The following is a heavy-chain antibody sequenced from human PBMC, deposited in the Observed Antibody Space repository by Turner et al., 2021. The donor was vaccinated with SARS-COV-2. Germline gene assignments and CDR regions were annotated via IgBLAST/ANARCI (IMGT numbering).Heavy chain of an antibody. J-gene: IGHJ4*02. Sequence: QVQLVQSGAEVKKPGSSVKVSCKASGGTFSSYAISGVLQAPGQGLGWMGVIIPIFGTANYAQKYQGRVTITADESTSTAYMELSSLRSEDTAVYYCARCLGFDWLFPFDYWGQGTLVTVSS. CDR2: IIPIFGTA. D-gene: IGHD3-9*01. V-gene: IGHV1-69*01. CDR1: GGTFSSYA. CDR3: ARCLGFDWLFPFDY.